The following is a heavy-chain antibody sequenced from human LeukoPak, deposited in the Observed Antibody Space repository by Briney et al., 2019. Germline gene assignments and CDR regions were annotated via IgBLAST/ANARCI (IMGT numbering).Heavy chain of an antibody. CDR2: ISRSGSTI. CDR3: AGDATRYCSSTSCYDFFDY. Sequence: GGSLRLSCAASGFTFSDYSMNWVRQAPGKGLEWVSYISRSGSTIYYADSVKGRFTISRDNAKNSLYLQMNSLRAEDTAVYYCAGDATRYCSSTSCYDFFDYWGQGTLVTVSS. J-gene: IGHJ4*02. D-gene: IGHD2-2*01. V-gene: IGHV3-11*01. CDR1: GFTFSDYS.